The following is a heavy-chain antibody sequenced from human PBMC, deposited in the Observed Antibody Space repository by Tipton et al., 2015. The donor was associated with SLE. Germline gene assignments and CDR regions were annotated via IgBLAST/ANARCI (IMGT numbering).Heavy chain of an antibody. CDR1: GASMRSSY. CDR3: ARDRWGVIKGGDDAFDI. CDR2: IHYSGST. V-gene: IGHV4-59*01. D-gene: IGHD2-21*01. Sequence: LRLSCTVSGASMRSSYWSWIRQPPWKGLEWIGYIHYSGSTNYNPSLKSRVTISVDTSKNQISLKLSSVTAADTAVYYCARDRWGVIKGGDDAFDIWGQGTMVTVSS. J-gene: IGHJ3*02.